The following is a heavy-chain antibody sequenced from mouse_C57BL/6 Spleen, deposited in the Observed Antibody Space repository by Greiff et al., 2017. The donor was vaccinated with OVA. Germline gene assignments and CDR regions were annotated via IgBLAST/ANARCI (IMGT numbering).Heavy chain of an antibody. CDR3: ARRGIRSLRAMDY. J-gene: IGHJ4*01. CDR1: GYTFTSYW. V-gene: IGHV1-59*01. D-gene: IGHD1-1*01. Sequence: QVQLKQPGAELVRPGTSVKLSCKASGYTFTSYWMHWVKQRPGQGLEWIGVIDPSDSYTNYNQKFKGKATLTVDTSSSTAYMQLSSLTSEDSAVYYCARRGIRSLRAMDYWGQGTSVTVSS. CDR2: IDPSDSYT.